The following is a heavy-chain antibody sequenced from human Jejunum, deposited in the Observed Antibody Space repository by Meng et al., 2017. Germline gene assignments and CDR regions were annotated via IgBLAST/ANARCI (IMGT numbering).Heavy chain of an antibody. V-gene: IGHV3-74*01. CDR2: SNNAGIYT. J-gene: IGHJ6*02. CDR1: GFTSSNYW. D-gene: IGHD2-8*01. Sequence: GGSLRLSCAASGFTSSNYWMYWVRQAPGKGLEWVSRSNNAGIYTTYADSGKGRVTISRDNAKNTMYLQMNSVRAGDTAVYYCARGFCSDGVCDYDYGMDVWGQGTTVTVSS. CDR3: ARGFCSDGVCDYDYGMDV.